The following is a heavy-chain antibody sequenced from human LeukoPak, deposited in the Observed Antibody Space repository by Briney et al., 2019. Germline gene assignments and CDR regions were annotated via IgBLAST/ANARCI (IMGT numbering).Heavy chain of an antibody. J-gene: IGHJ4*02. CDR1: GASINNYH. CDR3: ARNCSSTNCYGYFDY. CDR2: IYYSGST. Sequence: SETLSLTCTVSGASINNYHWSWIRQPPGKGLEWLGSIYYSGSTHYNPSLKSRVTISVDTSKNQFSLKLSSVTAADTAVYYCARNCSSTNCYGYFDYWGQGTLVTVSS. D-gene: IGHD2-2*01. V-gene: IGHV4-59*05.